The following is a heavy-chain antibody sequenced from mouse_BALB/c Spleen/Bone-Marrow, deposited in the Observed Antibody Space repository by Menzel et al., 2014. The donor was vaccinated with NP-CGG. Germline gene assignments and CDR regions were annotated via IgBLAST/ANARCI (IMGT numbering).Heavy chain of an antibody. CDR2: IYPSDSYT. Sequence: VKLQESGTDLVRPGASVKLSCKASGYTFTSYWINWVKQRPGQGLEWIGSIYPSDSYTNYNQKFKDKATLTVDKSSSTGYMHLSSPRSEDCAVYWCGGGDGGGGGWGQGTLVTVSA. V-gene: IGHV1-69*02. CDR1: GYTFTSYW. D-gene: IGHD2-3*01. J-gene: IGHJ3*01. CDR3: GGGDGGGGG.